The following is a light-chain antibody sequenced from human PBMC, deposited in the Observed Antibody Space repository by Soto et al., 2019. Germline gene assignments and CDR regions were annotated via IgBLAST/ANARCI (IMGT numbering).Light chain of an antibody. CDR1: SSNIGAGYD. V-gene: IGLV1-40*01. Sequence: QSVLTQPPSVSGAPGQRVTISCTGSSSNIGAGYDVHWYQPLPGTAPKLLIYDNSSRPSGVPDRFSGSKSGTSASLAITGLQAEDEADYYGQSYDSSLSVLYVFGTGTKLTVL. CDR3: QSYDSSLSVLYV. CDR2: DNS. J-gene: IGLJ1*01.